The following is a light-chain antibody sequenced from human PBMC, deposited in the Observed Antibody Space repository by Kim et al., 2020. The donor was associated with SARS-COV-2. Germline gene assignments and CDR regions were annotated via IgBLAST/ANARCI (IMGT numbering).Light chain of an antibody. CDR1: HGGHDN. J-gene: IGKJ1*01. V-gene: IGKV3-15*01. CDR2: GAY. Sequence: SSGETSTPSSRARHGGHDNVSWYQQKPGQAPQHLIYGAYTRATDVPARCSGSESGTDFTLTISSLQSEDLAVYHCQQYDDRPPWRFGQGTKVDSK. CDR3: QQYDDRPPWR.